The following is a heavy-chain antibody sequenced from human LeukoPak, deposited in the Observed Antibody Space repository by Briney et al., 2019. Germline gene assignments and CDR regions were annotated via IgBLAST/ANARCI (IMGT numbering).Heavy chain of an antibody. J-gene: IGHJ5*02. CDR3: AKDGGLWVSAHWGDS. CDR2: VTTGDGNT. D-gene: IGHD7-27*01. V-gene: IGHV3-23*01. Sequence: GGSLTLSCTASGFTFSSYTMTWVRQAPGKGLKWVSTVTTGDGNTYYADSVKGRFTVSRDDSKNTLYLQMNSLRAEDTAAYYCAKDGGLWVSAHWGDSWGRGTLVTVSS. CDR1: GFTFSSYT.